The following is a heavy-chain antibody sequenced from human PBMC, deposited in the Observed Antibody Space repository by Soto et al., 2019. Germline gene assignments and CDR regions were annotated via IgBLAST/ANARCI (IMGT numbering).Heavy chain of an antibody. J-gene: IGHJ4*02. D-gene: IGHD5-12*01. CDR2: INWNSVTI. V-gene: IGHV3-9*02. Sequence: EVQLVESGGDLVQPGRSLRLSCVASGFKSDDFVMHWVRQAPGKGLEWVSGINWNSVTIGYADSVKGRFTISRDNAKNTLYLQMSSVTPEDTALYYCVRLGYSWYEEGFDFWGQGVLFTVSP. CDR1: GFKSDDFV. CDR3: VRLGYSWYEEGFDF.